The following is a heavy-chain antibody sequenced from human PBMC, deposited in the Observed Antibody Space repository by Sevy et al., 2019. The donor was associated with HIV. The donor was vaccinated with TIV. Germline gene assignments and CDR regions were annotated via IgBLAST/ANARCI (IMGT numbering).Heavy chain of an antibody. CDR1: GFMFSSYG. CDR2: ISYDGENK. V-gene: IGHV3-30*18. Sequence: GGSLRLSCEVSGFMFSSYGMHWVRQAPGKGLEWVAVISYDGENKYQADSVKGRFTISRENSKNTLFLQINSLRHEDTAVYYCAKEGVVAAPMSPPYYYYGMDVWGQGTTVTVSS. D-gene: IGHD2-15*01. CDR3: AKEGVVAAPMSPPYYYYGMDV. J-gene: IGHJ6*02.